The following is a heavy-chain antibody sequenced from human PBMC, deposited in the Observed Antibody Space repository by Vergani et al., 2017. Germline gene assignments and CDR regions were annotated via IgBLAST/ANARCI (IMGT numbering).Heavy chain of an antibody. J-gene: IGHJ4*02. CDR2: IRSKANSYAT. D-gene: IGHD6-19*01. CDR1: GFTFSGSA. Sequence: EVQLVESGGGLVQPGGSLKLSCAASGFTFSGSAIHWVRQTSGKGLEWVGRIRSKANSYATAFAASVKGRFTISRDDSKNTAYLQMNSLRAEDTAVYYCARRHSSGGYVDYWGQGTLVTV. CDR3: ARRHSSGGYVDY. V-gene: IGHV3-73*02.